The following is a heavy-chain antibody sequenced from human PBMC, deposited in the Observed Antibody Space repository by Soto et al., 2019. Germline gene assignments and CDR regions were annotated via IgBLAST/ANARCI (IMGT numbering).Heavy chain of an antibody. D-gene: IGHD3-10*01. J-gene: IGHJ4*02. V-gene: IGHV3-30-3*01. CDR1: GFTFSSYA. Sequence: GGSLRLSCAASGFTFSSYAMHWVRQAPGKGLEWVAVISYDGSNKYYADSVKGRFTISRDNSKNTLYLQMNSLRAEDTAVYYCARDTGYYGSGSYTYWGQGTLVTVSS. CDR2: ISYDGSNK. CDR3: ARDTGYYGSGSYTY.